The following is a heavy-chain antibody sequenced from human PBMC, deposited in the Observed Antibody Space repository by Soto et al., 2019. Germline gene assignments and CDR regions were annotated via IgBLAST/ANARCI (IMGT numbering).Heavy chain of an antibody. Sequence: GGSLRLSCAASGFTFSSYAMSWVRQAPGKGLEWVSAISGSGGSTYYADSVKGRFTISRDNSKNTLYLQMNSLRAEDTAVYYCAKDSAILGYCSGGSCYGPDAFDIWGQGTMVTVSS. CDR2: ISGSGGST. D-gene: IGHD2-15*01. J-gene: IGHJ3*02. CDR3: AKDSAILGYCSGGSCYGPDAFDI. CDR1: GFTFSSYA. V-gene: IGHV3-23*01.